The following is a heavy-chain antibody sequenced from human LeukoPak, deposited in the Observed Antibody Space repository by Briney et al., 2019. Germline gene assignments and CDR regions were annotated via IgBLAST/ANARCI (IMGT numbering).Heavy chain of an antibody. V-gene: IGHV3-9*01. CDR3: AEDAMTTVTGGVDY. CDR2: ISWNSGSI. CDR1: GFTFDDYA. Sequence: GGSLRLSCAASGFTFDDYAMHWVRQAPGKGLEWVSGISWNSGSIGYADSVKGRFTISRDNAKNSLYLQMNSLRAEDAALYYCAEDAMTTVTGGVDYWGQGTLVTVSS. J-gene: IGHJ4*02. D-gene: IGHD4-17*01.